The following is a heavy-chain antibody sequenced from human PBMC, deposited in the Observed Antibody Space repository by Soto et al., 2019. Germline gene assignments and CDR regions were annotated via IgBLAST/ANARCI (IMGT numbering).Heavy chain of an antibody. CDR1: GGSFSGYY. CDR2: INHSGST. Sequence: QVQLQQWGAGLLKPSETLSLTCAVYGGSFSGYYWSWIRQPPGKGLEWIGEINHSGSTNYNPSLKSRVTISVDTSKNQFSLKLSSVTAADTAVYYCAMTTVTTDDAFDIWGQGTMVTVSS. J-gene: IGHJ3*02. V-gene: IGHV4-34*01. D-gene: IGHD4-17*01. CDR3: AMTTVTTDDAFDI.